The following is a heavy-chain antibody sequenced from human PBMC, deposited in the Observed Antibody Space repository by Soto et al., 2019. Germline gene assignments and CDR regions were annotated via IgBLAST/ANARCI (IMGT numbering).Heavy chain of an antibody. V-gene: IGHV4-31*03. J-gene: IGHJ6*03. CDR1: GGSISSGGYY. CDR3: ARDGRAGSGSYYNSYYYYYMDV. Sequence: QVQLQESGPGLVKPSQTLSLTCTVSGGSISSGGYYWSWIRQHPGKGLEWIGYIYYSGSTYYNPSLKSRVTISVDTSKNQFSLKLSSVTAADTAVYYCARDGRAGSGSYYNSYYYYYMDVWGKGTTVTVSS. CDR2: IYYSGST. D-gene: IGHD3-10*01.